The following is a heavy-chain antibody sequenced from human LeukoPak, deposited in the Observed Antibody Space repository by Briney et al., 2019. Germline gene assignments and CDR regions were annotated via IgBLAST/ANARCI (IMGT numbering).Heavy chain of an antibody. Sequence: SVKVSCKASGGTLSSYAIRWVRQAPGPGLEWMGGIIPIFGTANYAQKFQGRVTITTDESTSTAYMELSSLRSEDTAVYYCARAVLLHYYFDYWGQGTLVTVSS. CDR3: ARAVLLHYYFDY. CDR2: IIPIFGTA. CDR1: GGTLSSYA. J-gene: IGHJ4*02. V-gene: IGHV1-69*05. D-gene: IGHD3-10*01.